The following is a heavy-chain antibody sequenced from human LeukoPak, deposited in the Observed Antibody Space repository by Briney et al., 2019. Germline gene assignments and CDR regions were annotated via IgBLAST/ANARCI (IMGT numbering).Heavy chain of an antibody. D-gene: IGHD3-16*02. CDR2: IYYSGST. V-gene: IGHV4-39*07. CDR3: ASGGGVIAILVS. CDR1: GGSISSSSYY. J-gene: IGHJ5*02. Sequence: SETLSLTCTVSGGSISSSSYYWGWIRQPPGKGLEWIGSIYYSGSTYYNPSLKSRVTISVDTSKNQFSLKLSSVTAADTAVYYCASGGGVIAILVSWGQGTLVTVSS.